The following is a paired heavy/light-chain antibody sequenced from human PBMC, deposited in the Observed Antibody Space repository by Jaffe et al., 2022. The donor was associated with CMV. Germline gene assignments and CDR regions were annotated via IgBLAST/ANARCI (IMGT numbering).Light chain of an antibody. CDR3: VSRDSGGDFNWE. CDR1: SLRNYD. J-gene: IGLJ3*02. CDR2: NRN. Sequence: SSDLTQETAVSVALGQTVRITCQGDSLRNYDATWYQQKPGLAPIVVIYNRNQRPSGIPDRFSGSSSGNTASLTITGAQAEDEAEYYCVSRDSGGDFNWEFGGGTKMTVL. V-gene: IGLV3-19*01.
Heavy chain of an antibody. J-gene: IGHJ6*03. CDR3: ARRTTAFFANYYYSMDV. CDR2: VYYSGNT. Sequence: QLQLQESGPGLVKPSETLSLTCTVSGDSISTNSFYWGWIRQPPGRGLEWIGSVYYSGNTYFNPSLKSRVTISVDTSKNQFSLRLTSVTAADTAVYYCARRTTAFFANYYYSMDVWGKGTTVTVSS. D-gene: IGHD1-1*01. CDR1: GDSISTNSFY. V-gene: IGHV4-39*01.